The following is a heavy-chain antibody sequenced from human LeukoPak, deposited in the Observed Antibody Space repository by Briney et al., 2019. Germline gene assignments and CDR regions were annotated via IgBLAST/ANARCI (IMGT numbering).Heavy chain of an antibody. V-gene: IGHV3-23*01. Sequence: GGSLRLSCAASGFSFSSYAMTWVRQAPGKGLEWVSRISGSGDTAHYADSVKGRLTISRDNSKSTLYLQMNSLRAEDTAVYYCAKAVAATGHYYFGMDVWGQGTTVTVSS. CDR1: GFSFSSYA. J-gene: IGHJ6*02. D-gene: IGHD6-19*01. CDR2: ISGSGDTA. CDR3: AKAVAATGHYYFGMDV.